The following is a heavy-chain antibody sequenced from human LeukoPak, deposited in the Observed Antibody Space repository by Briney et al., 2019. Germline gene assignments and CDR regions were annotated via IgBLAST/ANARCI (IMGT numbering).Heavy chain of an antibody. CDR1: GGSISSGGYS. CDR3: ARGAYSSSWDCWFDP. CDR2: IYHSGST. Sequence: PSQTLSLTCAVSGGSISSGGYSWSWLRQPPGKGLEWIGYIYHSGSTYYNPSLKSRVTISVDRSKNQFSLKLGSVTAADTAVYYCARGAYSSSWDCWFDPWGQGTLVTVSS. J-gene: IGHJ5*02. D-gene: IGHD6-13*01. V-gene: IGHV4-30-2*01.